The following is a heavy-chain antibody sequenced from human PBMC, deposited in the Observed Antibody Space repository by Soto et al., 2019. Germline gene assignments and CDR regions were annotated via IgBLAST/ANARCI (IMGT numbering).Heavy chain of an antibody. J-gene: IGHJ4*02. D-gene: IGHD6-13*01. Sequence: SDTLCLTCTVSGGSISSYYWSWIRQPPGKGLEWIGYIYYSGSTNYNPSLKSRVTISVDTSKNQFSLKLSSVTAADTAVYYCARHAVHSSSSKDYWGQGTLVTVSS. CDR1: GGSISSYY. CDR3: ARHAVHSSSSKDY. V-gene: IGHV4-59*08. CDR2: IYYSGST.